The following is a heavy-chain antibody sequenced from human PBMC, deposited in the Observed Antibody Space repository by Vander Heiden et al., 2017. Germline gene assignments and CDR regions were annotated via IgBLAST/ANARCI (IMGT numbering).Heavy chain of an antibody. CDR2: ISNSGGST. D-gene: IGHD2-15*01. J-gene: IGHJ4*02. V-gene: IGHV3-23*01. CDR1: GFPFSRYA. CDR3: AKGIRGAYLFDY. Sequence: EVQLLDSGGGLVQPGGSLRLSCAASGFPFSRYAMRWVRQCTGKGLEWCSGISNSGGSTYYADSVKGRFTISRDNSKNTLHLQMHSLRAEDTAVYYCAKGIRGAYLFDYWGQGTLVTVSS.